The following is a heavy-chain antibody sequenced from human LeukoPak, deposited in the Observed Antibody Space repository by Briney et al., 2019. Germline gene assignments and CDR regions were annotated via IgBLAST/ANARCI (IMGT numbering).Heavy chain of an antibody. V-gene: IGHV4-59*01. J-gene: IGHJ5*02. CDR1: GGSISCYY. Sequence: PSETLSLTCTVPGGSISCYYWSWIRQPPGKGLEWIGYIYYSGSTNYNPSLKSRVTISVDTSKNQFSLKLSSVTAADTAVYYCARTPTTSWDNWFDPWGQGTLVTVSS. CDR2: IYYSGST. CDR3: ARTPTTSWDNWFDP. D-gene: IGHD2/OR15-2a*01.